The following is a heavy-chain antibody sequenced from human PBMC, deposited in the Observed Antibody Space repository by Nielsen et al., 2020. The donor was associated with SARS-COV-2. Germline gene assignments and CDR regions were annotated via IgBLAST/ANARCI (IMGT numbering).Heavy chain of an antibody. J-gene: IGHJ4*02. D-gene: IGHD2-2*01. CDR3: ARAVWGYCSSTSCYFDY. V-gene: IGHV3-20*01. CDR2: INWNGGST. CDR1: GFTFDDYG. Sequence: GGSLRLSCAAFGFTFDDYGMSWVRQAPGKGLEWVSGINWNGGSTGYADSVKGRFTISRDNAKNSLYLQMNSLRAEDTALYHCARAVWGYCSSTSCYFDYWGQGTLVTVSS.